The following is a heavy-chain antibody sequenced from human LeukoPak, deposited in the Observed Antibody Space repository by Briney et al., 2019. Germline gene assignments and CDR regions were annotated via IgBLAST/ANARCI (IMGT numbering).Heavy chain of an antibody. CDR2: IIPILDIA. CDR3: ASVSRPLGSHDAFDI. Sequence: SSAQVSCQSTVGTFSSYAISWVRQAPGQGLEGMGRIIPILDIANYAQKFQGRVTITADKSTSTAYMELSSLRSEDTAVYYCASVSRPLGSHDAFDIWGQGTMVTVSS. D-gene: IGHD1-26*01. CDR1: VGTFSSYA. V-gene: IGHV1-69*04. J-gene: IGHJ3*02.